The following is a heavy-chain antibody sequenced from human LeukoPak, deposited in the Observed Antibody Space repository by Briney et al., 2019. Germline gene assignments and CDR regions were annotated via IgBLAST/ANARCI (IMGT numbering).Heavy chain of an antibody. Sequence: GGPLRLFCAASGFTFSSYAMSWVRQAPGKGLEWVSAISGSGGSTYYADSVKGRFTISRDNSKNTLYLQMNSLRAEDTAVYYCAKERVYISSTSCFDYWGQGTLVTVSS. CDR2: ISGSGGST. D-gene: IGHD2-2*01. CDR1: GFTFSSYA. CDR3: AKERVYISSTSCFDY. V-gene: IGHV3-23*01. J-gene: IGHJ4*02.